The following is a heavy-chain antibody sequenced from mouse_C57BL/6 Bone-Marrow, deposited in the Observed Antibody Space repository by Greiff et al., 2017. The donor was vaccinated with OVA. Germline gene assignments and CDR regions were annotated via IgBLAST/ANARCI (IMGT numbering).Heavy chain of an antibody. CDR1: GFNIKDDY. J-gene: IGHJ2*01. CDR2: IDPENGDT. V-gene: IGHV14-4*01. Sequence: VQLQQSGAELVRPGASVKLSCTASGFNIKDDYMHWVKQRPEQGLEWIGWIDPENGDTEYASKLQGKATITADTPSNTAYLQLSSLTSEDTAVYYCTSYGNFDYWGQGTTLTVSS. D-gene: IGHD2-1*01. CDR3: TSYGNFDY.